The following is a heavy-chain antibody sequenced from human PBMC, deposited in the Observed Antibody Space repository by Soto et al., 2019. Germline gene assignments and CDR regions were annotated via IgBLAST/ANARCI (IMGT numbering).Heavy chain of an antibody. CDR2: SRSKSNNYTA. D-gene: IGHD6-25*01. J-gene: IGHJ6*01. CDR1: AFSFSDHY. Sequence: EVQLAVSGGGLVPPGGSLRLSCAASAFSFSDHYVDWVRQAPGKGLEWVGRSRSKSNNYTALYAASAKGRFTISRDDSQSSLSRQMNSLRTEDTAVYYCGVSSGRPYHYAMDVWAQGTTVIVSS. CDR3: GVSSGRPYHYAMDV. V-gene: IGHV3-72*01.